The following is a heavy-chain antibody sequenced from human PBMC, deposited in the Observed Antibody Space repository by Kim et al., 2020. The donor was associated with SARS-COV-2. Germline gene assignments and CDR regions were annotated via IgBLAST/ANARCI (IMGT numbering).Heavy chain of an antibody. CDR3: ARAGELTTPFDY. CDR2: INHSGST. Sequence: SETLSLTCAVYGGSFSGYYWSWIRQPPGKGLEWIGEINHSGSTNYNPSLKSRVTISVDTSKNQFSLKLSSVTAADTAVYYCARAGELTTPFDYWGQGTLVTVSS. D-gene: IGHD1-26*01. J-gene: IGHJ4*02. V-gene: IGHV4-34*01. CDR1: GGSFSGYY.